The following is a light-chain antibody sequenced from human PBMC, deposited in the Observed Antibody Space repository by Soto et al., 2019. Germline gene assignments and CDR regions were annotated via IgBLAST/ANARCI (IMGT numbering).Light chain of an antibody. V-gene: IGLV2-23*03. CDR2: EGT. Sequence: QSALTQPASVSGSPGQSISISCTGTSSGVVTYNLVSWYQQHPGKAPTVLIYEGTKRPSGVSNRFSGSKSGNTASLTISGLQTEDEADYYCYSFAGSTTFSYVFGPGTKVTVL. J-gene: IGLJ1*01. CDR3: YSFAGSTTFSYV. CDR1: SSGVVTYNL.